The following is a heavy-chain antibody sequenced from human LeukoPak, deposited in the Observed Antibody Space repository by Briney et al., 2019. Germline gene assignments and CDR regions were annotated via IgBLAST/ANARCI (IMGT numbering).Heavy chain of an antibody. J-gene: IGHJ4*02. D-gene: IGHD6-19*01. CDR1: GFTFSSYG. V-gene: IGHV3-30*02. CDR3: APQNTIAVAG. Sequence: AGSMRLSCAASGFTFSSYGMHWVRQAPGKGLEWVAFIRYDGSNKYYADSVKGRFTISRDNSKNALYLQMNSLRAEDTAVYYCAPQNTIAVAGGGQGTLVTVSS. CDR2: IRYDGSNK.